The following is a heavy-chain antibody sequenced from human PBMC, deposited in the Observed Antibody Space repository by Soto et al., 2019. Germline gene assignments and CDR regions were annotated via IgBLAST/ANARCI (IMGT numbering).Heavy chain of an antibody. V-gene: IGHV3-23*01. CDR1: AFRFSSYS. J-gene: IGHJ4*02. Sequence: EVQLLESGGGLVQPGGSLRLSCAATSAFRFSSYSMSWVRQTPGKGLEWVSAITGSGDKTYYADSVKGRFTISRDNSKNTHYLQMSILGAENTAIYYCATMRGFFEFWGQGTLVPVSS. CDR3: ATMRGFFEF. D-gene: IGHD3-22*01. CDR2: ITGSGDKT.